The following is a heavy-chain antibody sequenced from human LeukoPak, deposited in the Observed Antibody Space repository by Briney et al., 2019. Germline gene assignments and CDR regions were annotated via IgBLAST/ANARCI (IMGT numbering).Heavy chain of an antibody. D-gene: IGHD3-9*01. CDR2: IKQDGSEH. CDR1: GLTFGDYW. Sequence: GGSLRLSCEASGLTFGDYWMTWVRQAPGKGLECVANIKQDGSEHHYVHSVKGRFTISRDNAKNSLSLQMNSLRAEDTAVYYCATYWRYFDWLLSDIWVLGTMVAVPS. CDR3: ATYWRYFDWLLSDI. J-gene: IGHJ3*02. V-gene: IGHV3-7*05.